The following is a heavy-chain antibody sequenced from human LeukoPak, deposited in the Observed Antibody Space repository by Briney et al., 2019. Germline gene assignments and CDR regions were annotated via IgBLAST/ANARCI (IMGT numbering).Heavy chain of an antibody. CDR3: ARKVGATGAFDY. CDR2: ISSSSSYI. Sequence: PGGSLRLSCAASGFTFSSYSMNWVRQAPGKGLEWVSSISSSSSYIYYADSVKGRLTISRDNAKNSLYLQMNSLRAEDTAVYYCARKVGATGAFDYWGQGTLVTVSS. D-gene: IGHD1-26*01. J-gene: IGHJ4*02. CDR1: GFTFSSYS. V-gene: IGHV3-21*01.